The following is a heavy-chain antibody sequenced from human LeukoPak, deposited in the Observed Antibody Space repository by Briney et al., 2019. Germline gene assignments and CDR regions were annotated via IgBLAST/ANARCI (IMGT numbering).Heavy chain of an antibody. Sequence: GGSLRLSCAASGFTFDDYGMIWVRQAPGKGLEWVSGITWNGGSTAYADSVKGRFTISRDNAKNSLYLQMNSLRAEDTAVYYCARDQRWRIYGGKQNNWFDPWGQGTLVTVSS. CDR1: GFTFDDYG. J-gene: IGHJ5*02. CDR3: ARDQRWRIYGGKQNNWFDP. V-gene: IGHV3-20*04. CDR2: ITWNGGST. D-gene: IGHD4-23*01.